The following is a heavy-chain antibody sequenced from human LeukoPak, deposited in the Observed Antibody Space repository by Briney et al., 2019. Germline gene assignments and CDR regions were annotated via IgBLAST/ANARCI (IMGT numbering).Heavy chain of an antibody. V-gene: IGHV4-34*01. Sequence: PSETLSLTCAVYGGSFSGYYWSWIRQPPGKGLEWIGEINHSGSTNYNPSLKSRVTISVDTSKNQFSLKLSSVTAADTAVYYCARDGYSYNDAFDIWGQGTMVTVSS. CDR3: ARDGYSYNDAFDI. J-gene: IGHJ3*02. CDR2: INHSGST. CDR1: GGSFSGYY. D-gene: IGHD5-18*01.